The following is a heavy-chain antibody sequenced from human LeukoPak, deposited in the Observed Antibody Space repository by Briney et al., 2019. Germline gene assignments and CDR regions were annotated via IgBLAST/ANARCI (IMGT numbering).Heavy chain of an antibody. D-gene: IGHD4-23*01. J-gene: IGHJ4*02. CDR3: AKDIYGGNWPNDY. CDR2: ISSSGNTI. Sequence: GSLRLSCAASGFTFSSYEMNWVRQAPGKGLQWVSYISSSGNTIYYADSVKGRFTISRDNAKNSLYLQMNSLRAEDTALYYCAKDIYGGNWPNDYWGQGTLVTVSS. CDR1: GFTFSSYE. V-gene: IGHV3-48*03.